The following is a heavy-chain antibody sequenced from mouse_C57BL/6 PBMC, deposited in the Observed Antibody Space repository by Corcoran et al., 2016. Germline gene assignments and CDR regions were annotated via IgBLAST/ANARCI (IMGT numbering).Heavy chain of an antibody. CDR2: INTYSGVP. CDR1: GYTFTTSG. J-gene: IGHJ3*01. CDR3: ARGGYYLAWFAY. D-gene: IGHD2-3*01. V-gene: IGHV9-3*01. Sequence: QIQLVQYGPELTKRSETVKISCKASGYTFTTSGMGWVKQAPGKGLKRMGWINTYSGVPTYADDFKERFAFSLETSASTAYLQINNLKNEDTATYFCARGGYYLAWFAYWGQGTLVTVSA.